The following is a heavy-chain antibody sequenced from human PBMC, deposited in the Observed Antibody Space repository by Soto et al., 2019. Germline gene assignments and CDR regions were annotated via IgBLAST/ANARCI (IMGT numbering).Heavy chain of an antibody. Sequence: ASVKVSCKASGYTFTGYYMHWVRQAPGQGLEWMGWINPNSGGTNYAQKFQGWVTMTRDTSISTAYMELSRLRSDDTAVYYCARGYCSGGSCGSEYWGQGTLVTVSS. CDR2: INPNSGGT. CDR3: ARGYCSGGSCGSEY. D-gene: IGHD2-15*01. V-gene: IGHV1-2*04. J-gene: IGHJ4*02. CDR1: GYTFTGYY.